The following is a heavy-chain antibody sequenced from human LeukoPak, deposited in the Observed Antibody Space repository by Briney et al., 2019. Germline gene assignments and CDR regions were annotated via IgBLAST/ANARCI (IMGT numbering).Heavy chain of an antibody. V-gene: IGHV1-18*01. CDR2: ISAYNGNT. Sequence: ASVTVSCTASGYTFTSYGISWVRQAPGQGLEWMGCISAYNGNTNYAQKLQGRVTMTTDTSTSTAYMELSSLRSEDTAVYYCARHQTLGGEVDYWGQGTLVTVSS. J-gene: IGHJ4*02. D-gene: IGHD1-26*01. CDR1: GYTFTSYG. CDR3: ARHQTLGGEVDY.